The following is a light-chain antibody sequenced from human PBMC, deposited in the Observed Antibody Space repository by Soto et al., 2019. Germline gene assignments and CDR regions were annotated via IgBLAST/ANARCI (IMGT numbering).Light chain of an antibody. V-gene: IGKV3-15*01. CDR3: QQYNNWPPVLT. CDR2: GAS. Sequence: EIVMTQSPATLSVSPGERATLSCRASQSVSSNLAWYQQKPGQAPRLLIYGASTRATGIPARFSGSGSGTEFNLTLSSLQSEDFAVYYCQQYNNWPPVLTFGGGTKVEIK. J-gene: IGKJ4*01. CDR1: QSVSSN.